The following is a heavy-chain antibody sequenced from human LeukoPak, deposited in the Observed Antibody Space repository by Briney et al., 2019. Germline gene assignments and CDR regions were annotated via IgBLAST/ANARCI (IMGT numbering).Heavy chain of an antibody. CDR2: IKQDGSEK. D-gene: IGHD1-26*01. Sequence: GGSLRFSCAASGFTFSSYWMSWVRQAPGKGLEWVANIKQDGSEKYYVDSVKGRFTISRDNAKNSLYLQMNSLRAEDTAVYYCASSTSGSYYLAFDIWGQGTMVTVSS. CDR1: GFTFSSYW. J-gene: IGHJ3*02. V-gene: IGHV3-7*01. CDR3: ASSTSGSYYLAFDI.